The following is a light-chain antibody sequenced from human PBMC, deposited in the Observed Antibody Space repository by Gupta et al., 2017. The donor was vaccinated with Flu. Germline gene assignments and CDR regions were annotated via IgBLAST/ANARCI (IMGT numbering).Light chain of an antibody. CDR3: QQHGSSPWT. Sequence: EIVLTQSPGTLSLSPGERGTLSCWASQNISSRYLAWYQQKVGQAPRLLMYGAFNRATGIPDRFSGSGSGTDFTLTISRLEPEDFAVYYCQQHGSSPWTFGQGTKVEIK. V-gene: IGKV3-20*01. CDR1: QNISSRY. CDR2: GAF. J-gene: IGKJ1*01.